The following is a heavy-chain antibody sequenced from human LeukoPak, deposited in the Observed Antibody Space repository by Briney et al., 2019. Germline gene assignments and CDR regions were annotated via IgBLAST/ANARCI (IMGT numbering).Heavy chain of an antibody. V-gene: IGHV1-69*13. CDR3: ARKRTYYDILTGYYKGRWFDP. Sequence: SVKVSCKASGYTFTGYFLHWVRQAPGQGLEWMGGIIPIFGTANYAQKFQGRVTITADESTSTAYMELSSLRSEDTAVYYCARKRTYYDILTGYYKGRWFDPWGQGTLVTVSS. J-gene: IGHJ5*02. CDR1: GYTFTGYF. D-gene: IGHD3-9*01. CDR2: IIPIFGTA.